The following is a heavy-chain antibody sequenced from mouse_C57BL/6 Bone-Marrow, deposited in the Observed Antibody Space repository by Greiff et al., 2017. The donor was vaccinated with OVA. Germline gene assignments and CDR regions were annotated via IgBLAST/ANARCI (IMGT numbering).Heavy chain of an antibody. J-gene: IGHJ3*01. CDR2: FYPGSGSI. Sequence: VQLQQSGAELVKPGASVKLSCKASGYTFTEYTIHWVKQRSGQGLEWIGWFYPGSGSIKYNEKFKDKATLPADKSSSTVYMELSRLTSEDSAVYFCARHEDEAIYDGYPTWFAYWGQGTLVTVSA. CDR3: ARHEDEAIYDGYPTWFAY. V-gene: IGHV1-62-2*01. CDR1: GYTFTEYT. D-gene: IGHD2-3*01.